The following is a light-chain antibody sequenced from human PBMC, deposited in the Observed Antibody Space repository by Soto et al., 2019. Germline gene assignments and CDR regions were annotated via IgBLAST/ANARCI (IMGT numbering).Light chain of an antibody. V-gene: IGKV1-5*01. CDR3: QHYINFSGT. Sequence: DIQMTQSPSTLSASIGDRVTITCRASQSISNWLAWYQQKPGKAPKLLIYDASTLQSGVSSRFSGSGSGTEFTLTISNLQPDDFASYYCQHYINFSGTFGQGTTLDI. J-gene: IGKJ1*01. CDR1: QSISNW. CDR2: DAS.